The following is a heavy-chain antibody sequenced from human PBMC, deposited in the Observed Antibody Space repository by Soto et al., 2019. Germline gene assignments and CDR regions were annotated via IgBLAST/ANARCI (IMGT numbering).Heavy chain of an antibody. CDR2: IYWNENK. J-gene: IGHJ5*02. CDR1: GFSFSTSGVG. D-gene: IGHD3-10*01. Sequence: SGPTLVNPTQTLTLTCTFSGFSFSTSGVGVGWIRQPPGKALEWLALIYWNENKRYSPSLKSRLTITKDTSKNQVVLTMNNMDPVDTATYYCVSGSFPNWFDPWGQGTLVTVSS. CDR3: VSGSFPNWFDP. V-gene: IGHV2-5*01.